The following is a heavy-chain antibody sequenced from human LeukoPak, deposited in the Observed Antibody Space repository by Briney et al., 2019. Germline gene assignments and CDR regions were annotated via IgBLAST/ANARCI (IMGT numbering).Heavy chain of an antibody. CDR2: IYYSGNT. J-gene: IGHJ4*02. V-gene: IGHV4-59*01. CDR1: GDSLSSSN. D-gene: IGHD2/OR15-2a*01. Sequence: TSETLSLTCPVSGDSLSSSNWIWIRQPTRKGLEWIGYIYYSGNTNYNPSLKSRVTISVDTSRDRFSLKLSSVTAADTAVYYCARHRNFFDYWGQGILVTVSS. CDR3: ARHRNFFDY.